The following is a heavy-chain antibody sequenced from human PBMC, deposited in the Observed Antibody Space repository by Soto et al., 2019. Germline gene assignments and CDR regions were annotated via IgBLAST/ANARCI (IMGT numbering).Heavy chain of an antibody. V-gene: IGHV1-2*02. CDR2: INPNSGGT. Sequence: QVQLVQSGAEVKKPGASVKVSCKASGYTFTGYYMHWVRQAPGQGLEWMGWINPNSGGTNYAQKFQGRVTMTRDTSISTAYMELSRLRSDDTAVYYCARDPANDSRGCGNWDYWGQGTLVTVSS. J-gene: IGHJ4*02. CDR3: ARDPANDSRGCGNWDY. CDR1: GYTFTGYY. D-gene: IGHD3-22*01.